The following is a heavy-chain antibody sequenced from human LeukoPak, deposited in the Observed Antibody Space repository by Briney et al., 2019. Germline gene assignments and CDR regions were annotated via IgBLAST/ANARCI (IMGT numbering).Heavy chain of an antibody. CDR2: FDPEDGET. V-gene: IGHV1-24*01. Sequence: ASVKVSCKVSGYTLTELSMHWVRQAPGKGLEWMGGFDPEDGETIYAQKFQGRVTMTEDTSTDTAYMELSSLRSEDTAVYYCARDSGITIFGVVPTPGWFDPWGQGTLVTVSS. D-gene: IGHD3-3*01. CDR3: ARDSGITIFGVVPTPGWFDP. CDR1: GYTLTELS. J-gene: IGHJ5*02.